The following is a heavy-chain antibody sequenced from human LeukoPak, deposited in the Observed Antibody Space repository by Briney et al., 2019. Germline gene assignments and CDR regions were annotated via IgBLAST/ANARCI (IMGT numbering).Heavy chain of an antibody. J-gene: IGHJ4*02. D-gene: IGHD1-26*01. V-gene: IGHV3-9*01. Sequence: AGGSLRLSCAASGFTVSSNYMSWVRQAPGKGLEWVSGISWNSGSIGYADSVKGRFTISRDNAKNSLYLQMNSLRAEDTALYYCAKGLVGATYYFDYWGQGTLVTVSS. CDR3: AKGLVGATYYFDY. CDR1: GFTVSSNY. CDR2: ISWNSGSI.